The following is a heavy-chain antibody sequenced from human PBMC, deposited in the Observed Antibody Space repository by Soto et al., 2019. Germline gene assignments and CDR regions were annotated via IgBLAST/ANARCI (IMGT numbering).Heavy chain of an antibody. V-gene: IGHV3-23*01. CDR1: GFTFSNYA. D-gene: IGHD6-13*01. CDR3: AKDQGSSWYEIDY. Sequence: EVQLLESGGGLVQPGGSLRLSCAASGFTFSNYAVTWVRQAPGKGLEWVSTISGSGGSTYYADSVKGRFTISRDNSKNTLYLQLSSLRAEDTPVYYCAKDQGSSWYEIDYWGQGTLVTVSS. J-gene: IGHJ4*02. CDR2: ISGSGGST.